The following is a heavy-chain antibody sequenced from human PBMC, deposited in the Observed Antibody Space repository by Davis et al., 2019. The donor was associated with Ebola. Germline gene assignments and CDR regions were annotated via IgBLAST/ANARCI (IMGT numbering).Heavy chain of an antibody. V-gene: IGHV3-9*01. CDR2: ISWNSDNI. CDR1: GFAFNNFA. CDR3: VRGYASATYYAFDF. D-gene: IGHD3-10*01. J-gene: IGHJ4*02. Sequence: PGGSLRLSCVASGFAFNNFAMHWVRQAPGEGLEWVSGISWNSDNIDYADAVKGRFNMSRDNAKNSLDLEVKSLRPEDTALYYCVRGYASATYYAFDFWGQGTLVTVSS.